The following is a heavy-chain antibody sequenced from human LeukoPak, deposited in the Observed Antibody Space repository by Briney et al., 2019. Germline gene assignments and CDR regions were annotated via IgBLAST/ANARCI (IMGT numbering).Heavy chain of an antibody. D-gene: IGHD1-14*01. CDR2: ISYDGSNK. CDR1: GFTFSSYG. Sequence: GGSLRLSCAASGFTFSSYGMHWVRQAPGKGLEWVAVISYDGSNKYYADSVKGRFTISRDNSKNTPYLQMNSLRAEDTAVYYCAKDRSTDYYYYGMDVWGQGTTVTVSS. CDR3: AKDRSTDYYYYGMDV. J-gene: IGHJ6*02. V-gene: IGHV3-30*18.